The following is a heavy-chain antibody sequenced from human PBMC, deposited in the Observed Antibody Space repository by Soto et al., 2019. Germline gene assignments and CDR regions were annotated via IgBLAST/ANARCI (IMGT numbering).Heavy chain of an antibody. CDR2: IYYSGST. CDR1: GGSISSSSYY. V-gene: IGHV4-39*01. D-gene: IGHD3-10*01. Sequence: SETLSLTCTVSGGSISSSSYYWGWIRHPPGKGLEWIGSIYYSGSTYYNPSLKSRVTISVDTSKNQFSPKLSSVTAADTAVYYCARHGSSEGGSGSYYAVARAYYGMDVWGQGTTVT. CDR3: ARHGSSEGGSGSYYAVARAYYGMDV. J-gene: IGHJ6*02.